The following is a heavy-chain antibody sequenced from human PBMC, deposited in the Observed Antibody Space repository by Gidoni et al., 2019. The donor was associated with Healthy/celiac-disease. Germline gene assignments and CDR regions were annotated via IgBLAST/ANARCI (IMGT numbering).Heavy chain of an antibody. CDR1: ALTCGSHR. V-gene: IGHV3-7*03. CDR3: ARLSRYSATLSTWFAP. CDR2: LKPDAGKT. Sequence: EVQLVESGGGLVQPGGSLRLSCAASALTCGSHRMSWVRHVPGKGLEWVATLKPDAGKTCYVDSGKGPYTISRDHANNPLYLHTTSLSAEDTALYYCARLSRYSATLSTWFAPWGQGTLVTVSS. D-gene: IGHD1-26*01. J-gene: IGHJ5*02.